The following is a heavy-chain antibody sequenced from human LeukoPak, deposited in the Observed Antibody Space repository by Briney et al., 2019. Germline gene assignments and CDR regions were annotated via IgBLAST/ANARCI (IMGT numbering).Heavy chain of an antibody. J-gene: IGHJ4*02. CDR2: VDPEDSET. D-gene: IGHD5/OR15-5a*01. Sequence: ASMKVSCKVSGYTFTDYYMHWVQQAPGKGLEWIGRVDPEDSETIYSEKFQGRVTITADTSTDTAYMELSSLRSEDTAVYYCATLRALDYWGQGTLVTVSS. V-gene: IGHV1-69-2*01. CDR3: ATLRALDY. CDR1: GYTFTDYY.